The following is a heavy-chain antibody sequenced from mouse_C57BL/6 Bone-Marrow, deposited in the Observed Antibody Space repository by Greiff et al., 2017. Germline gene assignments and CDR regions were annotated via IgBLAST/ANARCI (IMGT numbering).Heavy chain of an antibody. CDR2: FHPYNDDT. V-gene: IGHV1-47*01. J-gene: IGHJ2*01. CDR1: GYTFTTYP. D-gene: IGHD5-1*01. Sequence: VQLQQSGAELVKPGASVKMSCKASGYTFTTYPIEWMKQSHGKSLEWIGNFHPYNDDTKYNEKFKGKATLTVDKSSNTVYLELSRLTSDDSAVYYGARSSTFFYYFDYWGQGTTLTVSS. CDR3: ARSSTFFYYFDY.